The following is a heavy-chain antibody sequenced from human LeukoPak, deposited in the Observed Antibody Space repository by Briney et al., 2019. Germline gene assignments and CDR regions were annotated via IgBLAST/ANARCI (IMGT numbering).Heavy chain of an antibody. CDR2: INPSGGST. J-gene: IGHJ4*02. V-gene: IGHV1-46*01. CDR3: AVRALGRLLYYFDY. Sequence: ASVKVSCKASGYTFTSYYMHWVRQAPGQGPEWMGIINPSGGSTSYAQKFQGRVTMTRDMSTSTVYMELSSLRSEDTAVYYCAVRALGRLLYYFDYWGQGTLVTVSS. CDR1: GYTFTSYY. D-gene: IGHD2-21*02.